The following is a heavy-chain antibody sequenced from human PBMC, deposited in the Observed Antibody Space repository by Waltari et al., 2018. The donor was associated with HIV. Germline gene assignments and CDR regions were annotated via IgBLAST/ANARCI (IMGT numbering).Heavy chain of an antibody. D-gene: IGHD4-17*01. CDR1: GGSISSGGYS. Sequence: QLQLQESGSGLVKPSQTLSLTCAVSGGSISSGGYSWTWTRQTPGKGLEWIGYISQSGTTYYNPSLQSRVTISLDRSKNQFSLKLRSVTAADTAVYYCARDRLSVTTRGGYYYGLDVWGQGTTVTVSS. CDR3: ARDRLSVTTRGGYYYGLDV. CDR2: ISQSGTT. V-gene: IGHV4-30-2*01. J-gene: IGHJ6*02.